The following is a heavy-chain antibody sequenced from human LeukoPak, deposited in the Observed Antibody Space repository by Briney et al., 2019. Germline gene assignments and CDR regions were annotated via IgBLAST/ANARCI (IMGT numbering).Heavy chain of an antibody. J-gene: IGHJ5*02. Sequence: GGSLRLSCAASGFTFNSYGMHWVRQAPGKGLEWVAFIRHDGSKKYYADSVTGRFTISRDNSKNTLFLQMNSLRAEDMAVYYCAKDYGITGTGGAWLDPWGQGTLVTVSS. CDR1: GFTFNSYG. V-gene: IGHV3-30*02. CDR2: IRHDGSKK. D-gene: IGHD1-20*01. CDR3: AKDYGITGTGGAWLDP.